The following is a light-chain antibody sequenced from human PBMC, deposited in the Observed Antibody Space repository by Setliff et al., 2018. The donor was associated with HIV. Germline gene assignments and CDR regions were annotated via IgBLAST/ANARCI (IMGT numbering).Light chain of an antibody. CDR3: CSYTSSTTLV. J-gene: IGLJ1*01. Sequence: QSALTQPASGSGSPGQSITISCTGTSSDVGGYDYVSWYQQHPGKVPKLMLYEVGNRPSGVSNRFSGSKSGNTASLTISGLQAEDEADYYCCSYTSSTTLVFGTGTKVTVL. CDR1: SSDVGGYDY. V-gene: IGLV2-14*01. CDR2: EVG.